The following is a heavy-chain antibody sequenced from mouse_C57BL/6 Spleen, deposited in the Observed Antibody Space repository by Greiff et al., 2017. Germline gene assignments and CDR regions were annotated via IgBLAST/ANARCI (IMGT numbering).Heavy chain of an antibody. CDR1: GFTFSDYA. D-gene: IGHD2-5*01. CDR3: ARRGYSNPYFDY. V-gene: IGHV5-17*01. Sequence: EVQVVESGGGLVKPGGSLKLSCAASGFTFSDYAMHWVRQAPEKGLEWVAYISSGSSNIYYADTVKGRFTISRENANNTLYLQMTSLRSEDTAMYYCARRGYSNPYFDYWGQGTTLTVSS. J-gene: IGHJ2*01. CDR2: ISSGSSNI.